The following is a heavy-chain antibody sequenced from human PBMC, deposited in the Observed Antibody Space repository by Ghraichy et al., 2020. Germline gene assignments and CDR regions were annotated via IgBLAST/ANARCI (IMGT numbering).Heavy chain of an antibody. V-gene: IGHV4-39*01. CDR1: GGSISSSSHY. D-gene: IGHD2/OR15-2a*01. J-gene: IGHJ4*02. Sequence: SETLSLTCTVSGGSISSSSHYWGWIRQPPGKGLEWIGSIYYSGSTYYNPSLKSRVTISVDTSKNQFSLKLSSVTAADTAVYYCARLTLSGDFDYWGQGTLVTVSS. CDR2: IYYSGST. CDR3: ARLTLSGDFDY.